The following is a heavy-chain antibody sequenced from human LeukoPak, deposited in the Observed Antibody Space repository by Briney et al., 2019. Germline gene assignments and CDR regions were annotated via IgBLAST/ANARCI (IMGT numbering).Heavy chain of an antibody. Sequence: GASVKVSCKASGYTFTGYYMHWVRQAPGQGLEWMGWINPNSGGTNYAQKFQGRVTMTRDTSISTAYMELSRLRSDDTAVYYCARGAMTIFGVTRREYYYYYMDVWGKGTTVTVSS. J-gene: IGHJ6*03. CDR2: INPNSGGT. CDR1: GYTFTGYY. V-gene: IGHV1-2*02. D-gene: IGHD3-3*01. CDR3: ARGAMTIFGVTRREYYYYYMDV.